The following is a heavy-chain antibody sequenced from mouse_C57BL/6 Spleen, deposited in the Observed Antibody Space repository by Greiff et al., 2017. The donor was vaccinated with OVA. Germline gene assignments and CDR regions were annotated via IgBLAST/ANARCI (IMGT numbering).Heavy chain of an antibody. J-gene: IGHJ1*03. CDR2: INPSNGGP. CDR1: GYTFTSYW. V-gene: IGHV1-53*01. Sequence: QVQLQQPGTELVKPGASVKLSCKASGYTFTSYWMHWVKQRPGQGLEWIGNINPSNGGPNYNETFKSKATMTVDKSSSTAYMQLSSLTSEDSAVYYCARGGYYYGLYWYVDVWGTGTTVTVSS. CDR3: ARGGYYYGLYWYVDV. D-gene: IGHD1-1*01.